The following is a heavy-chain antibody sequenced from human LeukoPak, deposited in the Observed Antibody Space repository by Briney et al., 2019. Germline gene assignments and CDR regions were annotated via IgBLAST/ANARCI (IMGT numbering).Heavy chain of an antibody. CDR3: ARVYFDWLLKGFDAFDI. CDR2: IYYSGST. D-gene: IGHD3-9*01. J-gene: IGHJ3*02. Sequence: PSETLSLTCTVSGGSISSYYWSWIRQPPGKGLEGIGYIYYSGSTNYNPSLKGRVTISVDTSKNQFSLKLSSVTAADTAVYYCARVYFDWLLKGFDAFDIWGQGTVVTVSS. CDR1: GGSISSYY. V-gene: IGHV4-59*01.